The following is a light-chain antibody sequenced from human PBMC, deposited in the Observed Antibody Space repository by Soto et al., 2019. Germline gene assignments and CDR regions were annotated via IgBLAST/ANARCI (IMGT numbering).Light chain of an antibody. Sequence: QSALTQPASVSGSPGQSITISCAGTSSDVGGYTYVSWYQQHPGKAPKLMIYDVSNRPSGVSNRFSGFKSGNTASLTISGLQAEDEADYYCTSYTSSSTPYVFGGGTKVTVL. CDR1: SSDVGGYTY. CDR2: DVS. V-gene: IGLV2-14*01. J-gene: IGLJ1*01. CDR3: TSYTSSSTPYV.